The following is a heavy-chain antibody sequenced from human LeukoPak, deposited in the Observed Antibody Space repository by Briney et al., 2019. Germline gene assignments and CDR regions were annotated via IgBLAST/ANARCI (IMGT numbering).Heavy chain of an antibody. J-gene: IGHJ4*02. D-gene: IGHD4/OR15-4a*01. CDR3: VKSPHYNDYVFDH. V-gene: IGHV3-64*03. CDR2: ISSNGDSA. CDR1: GLSFSSYV. Sequence: PGGPLRLSCTASGLSFSSYVMHWVRQAPGKGLECVSAISSNGDSAYYADSVRGRFTISRDNSKNSVYLQLSSLRFEDTAMYYCVKSPHYNDYVFDHWGQGTLVTVSS.